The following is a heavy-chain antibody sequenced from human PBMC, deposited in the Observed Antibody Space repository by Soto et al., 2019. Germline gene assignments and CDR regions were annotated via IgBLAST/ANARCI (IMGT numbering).Heavy chain of an antibody. CDR1: GYTLTELS. Sequence: ASVKVSCKVSGYTLTELSMHWVRQAPGKGLEWMGGFDPEDGETIYAQKFQGRVTMTEDTSIDTAYMELSSLRSEDTAVYYCATYNWNYYWFDPWGQGTLVTVSS. D-gene: IGHD1-7*01. CDR2: FDPEDGET. CDR3: ATYNWNYYWFDP. J-gene: IGHJ5*02. V-gene: IGHV1-24*01.